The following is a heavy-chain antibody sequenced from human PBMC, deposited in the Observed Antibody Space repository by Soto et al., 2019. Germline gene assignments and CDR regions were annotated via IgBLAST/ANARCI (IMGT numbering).Heavy chain of an antibody. D-gene: IGHD3-3*01. CDR1: GSTFSSSE. CDR3: ASVNLRFSYGIDV. V-gene: IGHV3-48*03. CDR2: ISKSSSVI. Sequence: PGGSLRLSCAASGSTFSSSEMHWVRQAPGKGLEWISYISKSSSVIYYADSVKGRFTISGDNTKNLLYLQMNSLRADDTAVYFCASVNLRFSYGIDVWGQGTTVTVSS. J-gene: IGHJ6*02.